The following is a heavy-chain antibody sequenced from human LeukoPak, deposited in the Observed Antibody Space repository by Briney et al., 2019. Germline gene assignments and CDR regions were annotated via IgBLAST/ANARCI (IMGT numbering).Heavy chain of an antibody. CDR3: TRAFFGGSWYRDDAFDI. CDR2: MNPNSGNT. CDR1: GYTFSSYD. J-gene: IGHJ3*02. D-gene: IGHD6-13*01. V-gene: IGHV1-8*03. Sequence: ASVKVSRKASGYTFSSYDINWVRQATGQGLEWMGWMNPNSGNTGYAQKFQGRVTITRNTSISTACMVLSSLRSEDTAVYYCTRAFFGGSWYRDDAFDIWGQGTMVTVSS.